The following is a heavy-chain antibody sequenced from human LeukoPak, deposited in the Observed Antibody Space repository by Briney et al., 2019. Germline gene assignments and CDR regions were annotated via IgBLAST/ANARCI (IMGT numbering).Heavy chain of an antibody. CDR2: IYHSGST. Sequence: SQTLSLTCAVSGGSISSGGYSWSWIRQPPGKGLEWIGYIYHSGSTYYNPSLKSRVTISVDRSKNQFSLKLSSVTAADTAVYYCARGGYPVNLYYYYGMDVWGQGTTVTVSS. V-gene: IGHV4-30-2*01. CDR3: ARGGYPVNLYYYYGMDV. D-gene: IGHD3-22*01. J-gene: IGHJ6*02. CDR1: GGSISSGGYS.